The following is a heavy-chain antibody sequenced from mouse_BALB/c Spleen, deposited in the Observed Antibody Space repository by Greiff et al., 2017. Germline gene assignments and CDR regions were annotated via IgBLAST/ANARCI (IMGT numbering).Heavy chain of an antibody. Sequence: VKVVESGPGLVQPSQSLSITCTVSGFSLTSYGVHWVRQSPGKGLEWLGVIWSGGSTDCNAAFISRLSISKDNSKSQVFFKMNSLQANDTAIYYCARNSYDYAPFWDWGQGTLVTVSA. CDR3: ARNSYDYAPFWD. V-gene: IGHV2-2*02. CDR1: GFSLTSYG. D-gene: IGHD2-4*01. J-gene: IGHJ3*01. CDR2: IWSGGST.